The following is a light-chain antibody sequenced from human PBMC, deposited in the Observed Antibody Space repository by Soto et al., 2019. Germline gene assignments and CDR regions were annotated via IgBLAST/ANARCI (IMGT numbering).Light chain of an antibody. CDR1: QDVGTY. V-gene: IGKV3D-11*01. J-gene: IGKJ5*01. CDR3: QQGGNWPVT. CDR2: GAS. Sequence: VLTQSPVTLSLSPGERATLSCRASQDVGTYVAWYQVLGGQAPRLLISGASKRATGIPDRINGGGSGADFILTINSLDSGGYAVYFCQQGGNWPVTFGQGTRVESK.